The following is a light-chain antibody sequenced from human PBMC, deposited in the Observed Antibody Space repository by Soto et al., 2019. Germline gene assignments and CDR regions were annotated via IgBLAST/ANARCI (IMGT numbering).Light chain of an antibody. V-gene: IGKV3-20*01. CDR1: QSVRSGY. CDR2: GAS. Sequence: ESVLTRYPGTLSLCPGEGATLSCRASQSVRSGYFAWYQQKPGQAPRLLIVGASSRATGIPDRFSGGGSGTDFTLTISRLEPEDFALYYCHQYDNSPLTFGGGTKVDIK. CDR3: HQYDNSPLT. J-gene: IGKJ4*01.